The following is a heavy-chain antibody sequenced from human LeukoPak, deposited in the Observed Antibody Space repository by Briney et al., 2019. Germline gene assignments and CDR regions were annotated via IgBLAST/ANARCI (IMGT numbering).Heavy chain of an antibody. CDR1: GFTFSDYY. Sequence: GGSLRLSCAASGFTFSDYYMSWLRQAPGKGLAWVSYISSSGSTIYYADSVKGRFTISRDNAKNSLYLQMNSLRAEDTAVYYCARERPRGWYFDYWGQGTLVTVSS. CDR2: ISSSGSTI. J-gene: IGHJ4*02. V-gene: IGHV3-11*04. CDR3: ARERPRGWYFDY. D-gene: IGHD6-19*01.